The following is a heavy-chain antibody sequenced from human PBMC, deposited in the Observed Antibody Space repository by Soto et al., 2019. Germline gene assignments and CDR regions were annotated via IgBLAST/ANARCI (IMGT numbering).Heavy chain of an antibody. V-gene: IGHV3-33*08. Sequence: PWRSLRLSCAASGFTFSSYGMHWVRQAPGKGLEWVAVIWYDGSNKYYADSLKGRFTISRDNSKNTLYLQMNSLRAEDTAVYYCARDGLLYDSSGYYFPLGYWGQGTLVTVSS. CDR1: GFTFSSYG. CDR2: IWYDGSNK. CDR3: ARDGLLYDSSGYYFPLGY. D-gene: IGHD3-22*01. J-gene: IGHJ4*02.